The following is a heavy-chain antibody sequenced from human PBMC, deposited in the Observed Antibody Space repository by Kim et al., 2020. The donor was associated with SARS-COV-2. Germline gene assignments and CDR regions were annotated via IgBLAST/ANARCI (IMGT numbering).Heavy chain of an antibody. J-gene: IGHJ4*02. CDR2: IWYDGSNK. CDR3: ARGIIGYCSGGSCYLDY. CDR1: GFTFSSYG. V-gene: IGHV3-33*01. Sequence: GGSLRLSCAASGFTFSSYGMHWVRQAPGKGLEWVAVIWYDGSNKYYADSVKGRFTISRDNSKNTLYLQMNSLRAEDTAVYYCARGIIGYCSGGSCYLDYWGQGTLVTVSS. D-gene: IGHD2-15*01.